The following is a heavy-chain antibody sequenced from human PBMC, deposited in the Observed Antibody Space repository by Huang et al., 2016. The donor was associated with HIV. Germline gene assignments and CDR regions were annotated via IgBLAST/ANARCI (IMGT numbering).Heavy chain of an antibody. J-gene: IGHJ4*02. CDR2: ISGTRSNI. V-gene: IGHV3-48*01. CDR1: GFDFSKYS. Sequence: EVQLVESGGALVQPGGSLKLSCVVSGFDFSKYSMNWVRQATGKGLEWVSYISGTRSNIYYADSVKGRFTISRDNAKNSVFLQMRSLRAEDTALYYCARTEMEYYYGSSGYYPDYWGQGTQVTVSS. D-gene: IGHD3-22*01. CDR3: ARTEMEYYYGSSGYYPDY.